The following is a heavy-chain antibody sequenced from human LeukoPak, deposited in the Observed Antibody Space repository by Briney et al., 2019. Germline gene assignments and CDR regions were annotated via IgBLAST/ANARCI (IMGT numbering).Heavy chain of an antibody. J-gene: IGHJ4*02. CDR2: INPNSGGT. D-gene: IGHD1-20*01. V-gene: IGHV1-2*02. CDR3: ARDKAGEYNWNY. Sequence: ASVKVSCKASGYTFIGYYMHWVRQAPGQGLEWMGWINPNSGGTNYAQKFQGRVTMTRDTSISTAFMELSRLVSDDTAVFFCARDKAGEYNWNYWGQGTLVTVSS. CDR1: GYTFIGYY.